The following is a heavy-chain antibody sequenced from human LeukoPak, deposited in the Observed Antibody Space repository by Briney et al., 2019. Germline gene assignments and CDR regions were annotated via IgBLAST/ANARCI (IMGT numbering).Heavy chain of an antibody. CDR2: IRHDGTNK. D-gene: IGHD2-2*01. V-gene: IGHV3-30*02. CDR1: GFTFSSYG. J-gene: IGHJ6*03. CDR3: AKDEYHLPYNYYYYYMDV. Sequence: PGGALRLSCAAAGFTFSSYGMHWVRPAPGQGLGGVAFIRHDGTNKYYADSVKGRFTISRDNSKNTLYLQMNSLRAEDTAVYYCAKDEYHLPYNYYYYYMDVWGRGTTVTVSS.